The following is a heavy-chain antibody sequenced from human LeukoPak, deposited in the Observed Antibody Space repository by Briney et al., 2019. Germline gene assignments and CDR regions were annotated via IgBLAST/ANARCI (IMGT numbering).Heavy chain of an antibody. V-gene: IGHV1-46*01. CDR2: INPSDGST. D-gene: IGHD1-20*01. Sequence: ASVTVSRTASGYTFTNYYMHWVRQAPAQGLEWMGIINPSDGSTSYAQKFQGRVTMTRDTSTSTVYMELSSLRSEDTAVYYCTRVYNWNVVYYGMDVWGQGTTVTVSS. CDR3: TRVYNWNVVYYGMDV. J-gene: IGHJ6*02. CDR1: GYTFTNYY.